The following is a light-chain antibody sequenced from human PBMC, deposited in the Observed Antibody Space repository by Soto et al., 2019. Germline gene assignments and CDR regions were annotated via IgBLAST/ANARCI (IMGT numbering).Light chain of an antibody. CDR3: IQGTHWPRT. CDR1: QSLVYTNGNTY. V-gene: IGKV2-30*01. J-gene: IGKJ1*01. CDR2: KVS. Sequence: DVVVTQSPFSLPVTLGQPASISCRSSQSLVYTNGNTYLAWFQQRPGQSPRRLIYKVSIRDSGVPDRFSGSGSGTEFTLTISRVEAEDVGVYYCIQGTHWPRTFGQGTKVEIK.